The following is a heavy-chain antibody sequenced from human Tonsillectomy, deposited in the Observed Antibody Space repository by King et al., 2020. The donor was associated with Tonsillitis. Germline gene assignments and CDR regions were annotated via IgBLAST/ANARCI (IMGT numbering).Heavy chain of an antibody. CDR1: GFSFNDYA. CDR2: ISWESGSL. CDR3: AKDMGQHLDLNAFDI. D-gene: IGHD6-13*01. J-gene: IGHJ3*02. Sequence: VQLVESGGGLVQPGRSLRLSCAASGFSFNDYAMHWVRHAPGKGPEWVAGISWESGSLCYADSVKGRFTISRDNAKSSLYLQIASLRAEDTALYYCAKDMGQHLDLNAFDIWGQGTMVTVSS. V-gene: IGHV3-9*01.